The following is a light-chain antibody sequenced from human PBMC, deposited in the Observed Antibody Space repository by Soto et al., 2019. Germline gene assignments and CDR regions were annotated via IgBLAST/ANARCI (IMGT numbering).Light chain of an antibody. Sequence: QSALTQPASVSGSPGQSITISCTGTSSDIGSFNLVSWYQQYPGKAPKLMNFEVSKRPSGVSDRFSGSKSGNTATLTISGLQAEDEADYFCSSYAGSNTYVFGTGTKVTVL. CDR2: EVS. J-gene: IGLJ1*01. CDR1: SSDIGSFNL. CDR3: SSYAGSNTYV. V-gene: IGLV2-23*02.